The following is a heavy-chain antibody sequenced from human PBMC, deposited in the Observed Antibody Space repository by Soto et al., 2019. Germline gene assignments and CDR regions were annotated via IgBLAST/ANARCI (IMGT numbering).Heavy chain of an antibody. Sequence: EVQLAESGGGMVQPGGSLRLSCVASGFTFSSYDMHWVRQAPGKGLEYVSSISSNGGTTYYGNSVKGRFTISRDNSKNTLYLQMGSLGDGAMAVYYCVRRVSGNYDYWGQGTLVTVSS. CDR3: VRRVSGNYDY. CDR2: ISSNGGTT. J-gene: IGHJ4*02. CDR1: GFTFSSYD. D-gene: IGHD1-7*01. V-gene: IGHV3-64*01.